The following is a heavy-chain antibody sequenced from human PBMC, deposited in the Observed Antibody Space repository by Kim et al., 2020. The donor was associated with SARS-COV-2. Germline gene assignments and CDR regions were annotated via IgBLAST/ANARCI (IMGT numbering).Heavy chain of an antibody. CDR3: ARERCSSTSCYAVSSMDV. Sequence: GGSLRLSCAASGFTFSDYYMSWIRQAPGKGLEWVSYISSSSSYTNYADSVKGRFTISRDNAKNSLYLQMNSLRAEDTAVYYCARERCSSTSCYAVSSMDVWDQGTTVTVSS. J-gene: IGHJ6*02. CDR2: ISSSSSYT. CDR1: GFTFSDYY. D-gene: IGHD2-2*01. V-gene: IGHV3-11*06.